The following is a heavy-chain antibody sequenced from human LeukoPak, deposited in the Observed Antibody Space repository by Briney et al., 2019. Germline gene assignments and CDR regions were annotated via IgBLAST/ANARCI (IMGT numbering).Heavy chain of an antibody. CDR2: INHSGST. CDR1: GGSFSGYY. D-gene: IGHD3-10*01. CDR3: ARAGFPYVLDAFDI. J-gene: IGHJ3*02. V-gene: IGHV4-34*01. Sequence: SETLSLTCAVYGGSFSGYYWSWIRQPPGKGLEWIGEINHSGSTNYNPSLKSRVTISVDTSKNQFSLKLSSVTAADTAVYYCARAGFPYVLDAFDIWGQGTMVTVSS.